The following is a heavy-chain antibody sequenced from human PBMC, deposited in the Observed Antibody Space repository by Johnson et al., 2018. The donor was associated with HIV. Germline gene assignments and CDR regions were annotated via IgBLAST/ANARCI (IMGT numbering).Heavy chain of an antibody. Sequence: VQLVESGGDLVQPGGSLRLSCAVSGFTVSSNYMSWVRRAPGKGLEWVSVIYSGGSTYYADSVKGRFAISRDNSKNTVYLQMNSLRADDTAGYYCARRYWSGGRCLNPKDAVDIWGQGTMVTVSS. V-gene: IGHV3-66*01. CDR3: ARRYWSGGRCLNPKDAVDI. D-gene: IGHD2-15*01. J-gene: IGHJ3*02. CDR2: IYSGGST. CDR1: GFTVSSNY.